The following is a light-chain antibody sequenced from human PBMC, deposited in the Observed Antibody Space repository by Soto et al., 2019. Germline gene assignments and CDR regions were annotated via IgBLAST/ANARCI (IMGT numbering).Light chain of an antibody. CDR1: QSVNNN. Sequence: EIVMTQSPATLSVSPGERATLSCRASQSVNNNLAWYQQKPGQAPRLLIYGASVRATGFPARFSGSGSGTEFTLTISSLQSEDFAGYYCQQYNNWPPLTFGGGTKVEIK. CDR2: GAS. CDR3: QQYNNWPPLT. V-gene: IGKV3-15*01. J-gene: IGKJ4*01.